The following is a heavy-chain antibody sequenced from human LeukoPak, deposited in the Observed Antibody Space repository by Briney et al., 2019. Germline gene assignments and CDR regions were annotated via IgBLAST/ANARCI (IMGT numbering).Heavy chain of an antibody. J-gene: IGHJ4*02. D-gene: IGHD3-3*01. V-gene: IGHV3-23*01. CDR1: GFTFSSNY. Sequence: PGGSLRLSCVASGFTFSSNYMSWVRQAPGKGLEWVSSISGSGGNTYYAGSVKGRFTISRDNSKDTQYLQMSSLRAEDTAVYFCARTPPPDFWSGYPGYFDYWGQGTLVTVSS. CDR2: ISGSGGNT. CDR3: ARTPPPDFWSGYPGYFDY.